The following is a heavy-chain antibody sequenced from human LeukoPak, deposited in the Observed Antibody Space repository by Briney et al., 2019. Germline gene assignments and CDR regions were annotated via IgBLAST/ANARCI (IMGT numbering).Heavy chain of an antibody. CDR2: IYYSGST. CDR3: ARAPTVTNPSAFDI. D-gene: IGHD4-17*01. J-gene: IGHJ3*02. Sequence: SETLSLTCTVSGGSISSGGYYWSWIRQHPGKGLEWIGYIYYSGSTYYNPSLKSRVTISVDTSKNQFSLKLSSVTAADTAAYYCARAPTVTNPSAFDIWGQGTMVTVSS. V-gene: IGHV4-31*03. CDR1: GGSISSGGYY.